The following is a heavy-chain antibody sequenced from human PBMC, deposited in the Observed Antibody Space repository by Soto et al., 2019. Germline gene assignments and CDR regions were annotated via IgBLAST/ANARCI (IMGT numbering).Heavy chain of an antibody. J-gene: IGHJ6*02. CDR3: TSHDFWSGYVYYGMDV. D-gene: IGHD3-3*01. CDR1: GFTFGDYA. CDR2: IRSKAYGGTT. Sequence: GGSLRLSCTASGFTFGDYAMSWFRQAPGKGLEWVGFIRSKAYGGTTEYAASVKGRFTIPRDDSKGIAYLQMNSLKTEDTAVYYCTSHDFWSGYVYYGMDVWGQGTTVTVS. V-gene: IGHV3-49*03.